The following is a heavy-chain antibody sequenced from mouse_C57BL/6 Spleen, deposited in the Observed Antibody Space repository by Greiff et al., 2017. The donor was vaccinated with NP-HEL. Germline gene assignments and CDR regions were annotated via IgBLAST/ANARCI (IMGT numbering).Heavy chain of an antibody. CDR1: GFTFSDYY. D-gene: IGHD1-1*01. J-gene: IGHJ2*01. CDR3: ARHYGSSYGYFDY. CDR2: INYDGSST. V-gene: IGHV5-16*01. Sequence: EVKLVESEGGLVQPGSSMKLSCTASGFTFSDYYMAWVRQVPEKGLEWVANINYDGSSTYYLDSLKSRFIISRDNAKNILYLQMSSLKSEDTATYYCARHYGSSYGYFDYWGQGTTLTVSS.